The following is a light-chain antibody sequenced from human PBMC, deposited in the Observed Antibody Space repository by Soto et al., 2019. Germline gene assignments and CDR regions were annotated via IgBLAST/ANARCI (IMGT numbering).Light chain of an antibody. CDR3: QHYNNWPLLT. CDR1: QSVSSN. CDR2: DAS. Sequence: EIVMTQSPATLSVSPGERATLSCRASQSVSSNLAWYQQRPGQAPRLLIYDASTRVTGFPARFSGSGSGTEFTLTISGLQSEDSALYYCQHYNNWPLLTFGGGTKVDIK. V-gene: IGKV3-15*01. J-gene: IGKJ4*01.